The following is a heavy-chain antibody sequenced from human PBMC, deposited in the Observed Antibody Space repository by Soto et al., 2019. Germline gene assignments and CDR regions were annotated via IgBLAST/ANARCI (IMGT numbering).Heavy chain of an antibody. CDR3: ALTRRSSLLEVAGPGFEY. V-gene: IGHV3-30*03. D-gene: IGHD6-19*01. Sequence: GGSLRLSCATSGFNFGVFGMHWVRQAPGKGLEWLSVLSYEGSEEYYADSVRGRFTISRNNSKSTLFLQMDSLRVEDTGVYYCALTRRSSLLEVAGPGFEYWGQGTLVTVSS. CDR1: GFNFGVFG. J-gene: IGHJ4*02. CDR2: LSYEGSEE.